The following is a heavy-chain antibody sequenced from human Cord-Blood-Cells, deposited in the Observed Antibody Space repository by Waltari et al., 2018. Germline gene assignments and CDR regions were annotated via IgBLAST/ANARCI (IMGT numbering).Heavy chain of an antibody. CDR1: GGSTRRSSYY. J-gene: IGHJ6*03. Sequence: QLQLQESGPGLVKPSESLSLPCTVSGGSTRRSSYYWGWYRTPPGKGLEVIGSIYYRGSTYYNPSLKSRVTISVDTSKNQFSLKLSSVTTADTAVYYCARGSASDMDVWGKGTTVTVSS. CDR2: IYYRGST. V-gene: IGHV4-39*01. CDR3: ARGSASDMDV.